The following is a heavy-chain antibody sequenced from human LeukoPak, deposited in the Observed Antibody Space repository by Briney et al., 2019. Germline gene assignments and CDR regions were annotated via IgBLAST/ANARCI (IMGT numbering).Heavy chain of an antibody. J-gene: IGHJ4*02. CDR2: IYYSGST. D-gene: IGHD2-2*01. CDR3: ARVKGYCSSTSGYFLDY. V-gene: IGHV4-30-4*08. CDR1: GGSISSGDYY. Sequence: PSETLSLTCTVSGGSISSGDYYWSWIRQPPGKGLEWIGYIYYSGSTYYNPSLKSRVTISVDTSKNQFSLKLSSVTAADTAVYYCARVKGYCSSTSGYFLDYWGQGTLVTVSS.